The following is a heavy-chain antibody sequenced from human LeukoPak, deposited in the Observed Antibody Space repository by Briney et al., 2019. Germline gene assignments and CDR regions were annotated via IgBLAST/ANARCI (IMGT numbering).Heavy chain of an antibody. V-gene: IGHV4-59*01. CDR3: ARAGSWKLNFDY. CDR2: IYYSGNT. D-gene: IGHD6-13*01. J-gene: IGHJ4*02. CDR1: GGSISSYY. Sequence: SETLSLTCTVSGGSISSYYWSWIRQPPGKGLEWIGYIYYSGNTNYNPSLKTRVTMSVDTSKNQFSLKLSSVTAADTAVYYCARAGSWKLNFDYWGQGTLVTVSS.